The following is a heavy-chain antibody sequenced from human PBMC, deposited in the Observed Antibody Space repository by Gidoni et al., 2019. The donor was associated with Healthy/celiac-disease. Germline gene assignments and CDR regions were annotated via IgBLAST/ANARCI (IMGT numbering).Heavy chain of an antibody. J-gene: IGHJ3*02. V-gene: IGHV5-51*01. D-gene: IGHD3-16*02. CDR3: ARTEGYYYGSGSYGDMITFGRVIVIGAFDI. Sequence: EVQPVQSGAEVKKPGESLKIPCKGSGYSFTRHCIGRVRQMPGKGLEWMGIISPGDSDTRYSPSFQGQVTISADKSISTAYLQWSSLKASDTAMYYCARTEGYYYGSGSYGDMITFGRVIVIGAFDIWGQGTMVTVSS. CDR2: ISPGDSDT. CDR1: GYSFTRHC.